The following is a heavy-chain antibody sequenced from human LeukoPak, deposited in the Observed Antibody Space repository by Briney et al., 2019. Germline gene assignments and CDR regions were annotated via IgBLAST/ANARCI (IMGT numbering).Heavy chain of an antibody. CDR1: GGSISSHY. D-gene: IGHD5-24*01. Sequence: SETLSLTCTVSGGSISSHYWSWIRQPPGKGLEWIGYIYYSGSTNYNPSLKSRVTISVDTSKNQFSLKLSSVTAADTAVYYCARVGRGATIPFDYWAREPWSPSPQ. V-gene: IGHV4-59*11. J-gene: IGHJ4*02. CDR3: ARVGRGATIPFDY. CDR2: IYYSGST.